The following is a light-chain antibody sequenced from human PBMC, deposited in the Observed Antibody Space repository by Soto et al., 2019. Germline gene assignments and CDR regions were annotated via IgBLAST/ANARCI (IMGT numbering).Light chain of an antibody. CDR1: QSVSNF. V-gene: IGKV3-11*01. Sequence: EIVLTQSPATLSLSPGKRATLSCRASQSVSNFLAWYQQKPGQAPRLLIYDTFNRATGIPARFSGSGSGTDFPLTIKHLQPEDFAVYYCQQRENWPITFGQGTRLEIK. J-gene: IGKJ5*01. CDR2: DTF. CDR3: QQRENWPIT.